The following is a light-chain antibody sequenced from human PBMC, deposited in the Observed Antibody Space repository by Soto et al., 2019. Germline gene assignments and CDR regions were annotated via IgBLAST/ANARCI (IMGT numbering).Light chain of an antibody. CDR1: SSDVGAYNY. J-gene: IGLJ1*01. V-gene: IGLV2-14*01. CDR2: EVS. Sequence: QSALTQPASVSGSLGQSITICCTGTSSDVGAYNYVSWYQQQPGKAPKLMISEVSNRPSGVSNRLSGSKSGNTASLIISGMQGEDEADYYCCSFTRITTYVFGPGTKVTVL. CDR3: CSFTRITTYV.